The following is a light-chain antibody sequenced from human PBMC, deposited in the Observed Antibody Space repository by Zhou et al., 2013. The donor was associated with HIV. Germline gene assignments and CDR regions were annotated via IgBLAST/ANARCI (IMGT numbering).Light chain of an antibody. CDR2: GAS. Sequence: EIVLTQSPDTLSLSPGERATLSCRTSQSVNNNYFAWYQHKPGQAPRLLIFGASTRATGIPDRFSGTGSGTDYTLTISSLQPEDFATYYCQQAHSFPLTFGGGTKVQIK. V-gene: IGKV3D-7*01. CDR1: QSVNNNY. CDR3: QQAHSFPLT. J-gene: IGKJ4*01.